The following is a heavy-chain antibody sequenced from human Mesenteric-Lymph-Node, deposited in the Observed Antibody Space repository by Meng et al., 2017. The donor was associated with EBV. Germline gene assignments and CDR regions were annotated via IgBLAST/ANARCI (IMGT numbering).Heavy chain of an antibody. V-gene: IGHV1-46*01. J-gene: IGHJ4*02. CDR2: INPNGGST. CDR3: AKDEDSEGQLEH. CDR1: GYTFSGYQ. D-gene: IGHD6-13*01. Sequence: QVELVQAGAEGKKPGASVKVSCKASGYTFSGYQMHWVRQAPVEGLEWMGIINPNGGSTRYAQKFQGRLTMTGDTSTSTVYMELGSLTSEDTAVYYCAKDEDSEGQLEHWGQGSLVTVSS.